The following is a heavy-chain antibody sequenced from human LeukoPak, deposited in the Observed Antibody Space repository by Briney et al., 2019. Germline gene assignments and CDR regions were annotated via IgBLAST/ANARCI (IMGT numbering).Heavy chain of an antibody. D-gene: IGHD2-15*01. CDR1: GFSFSSYA. Sequence: GASMRPSCAAAGFSFSSYAMRWVRQPAGGLQEWVSAIRGSGGSTYYAASVTGAFTISRDNSKNTLYLQMNSLRAEDTAVYYCAKVVAARLDAFDIWGQGTMVTVSS. CDR3: AKVVAARLDAFDI. V-gene: IGHV3-23*01. CDR2: IRGSGGST. J-gene: IGHJ3*02.